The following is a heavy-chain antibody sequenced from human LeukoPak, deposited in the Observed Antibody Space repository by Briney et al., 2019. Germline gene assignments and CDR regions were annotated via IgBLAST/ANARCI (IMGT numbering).Heavy chain of an antibody. CDR2: INHSGST. J-gene: IGHJ6*03. CDR3: ATHGSGSYPAYMDV. Sequence: SETLSLTCAVYGGSFSGYYWSWIRQPPGKGLEWIGEINHSGSTNYNPSLKSRVTISVDTSKNQFSLKLSSVTAADTAVYYCATHGSGSYPAYMDVWGKGTTVTISS. V-gene: IGHV4-34*01. CDR1: GGSFSGYY. D-gene: IGHD3-10*01.